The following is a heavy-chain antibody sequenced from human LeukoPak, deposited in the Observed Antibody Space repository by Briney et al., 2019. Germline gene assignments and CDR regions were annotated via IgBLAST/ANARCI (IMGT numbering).Heavy chain of an antibody. V-gene: IGHV4-31*03. CDR1: GGSISSGGYY. J-gene: IGHJ4*02. Sequence: PSETLSLTCTVSGGSISSGGYYWTWIRQHPGKGREWIGYIDYSGSTYYNPSLKSRLTISIDTSKNQFSLKLSSVTAADTAVYYCARSTDMVRGVIGYWGQGTPVTVSS. CDR3: ARSTDMVRGVIGY. CDR2: IDYSGST. D-gene: IGHD3-10*01.